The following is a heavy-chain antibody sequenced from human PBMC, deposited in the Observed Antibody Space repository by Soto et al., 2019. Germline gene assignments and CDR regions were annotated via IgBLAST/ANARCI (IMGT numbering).Heavy chain of an antibody. CDR1: GFTLRTSG. Sequence: QAQLVESGGGVVQPGGSLRLSCVASGFTLRTSGMHWVRQAPSKGLEWVAVISHDGSNQFYAESVKGRFTISRDNSKNMLYLQMNSLRADDSAVYFCAKDSSAAFDYWGQGTVVTVSS. J-gene: IGHJ4*02. D-gene: IGHD6-25*01. V-gene: IGHV3-30*18. CDR3: AKDSSAAFDY. CDR2: ISHDGSNQ.